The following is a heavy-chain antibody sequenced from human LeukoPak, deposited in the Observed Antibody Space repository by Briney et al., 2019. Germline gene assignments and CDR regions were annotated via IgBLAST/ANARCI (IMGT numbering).Heavy chain of an antibody. CDR2: INPSGGST. V-gene: IGHV1-46*01. J-gene: IGHJ4*02. Sequence: ASVKVSCKASGYTFTSYYMHWVRQAPGQGLEWMGIINPSGGSTSYAQKFQGRVTVTRDTSTSTVYMELSSLRSEDTAVYYCARGDCSRGSCYLLDHWGQGTLVTVSS. D-gene: IGHD2-15*01. CDR3: ARGDCSRGSCYLLDH. CDR1: GYTFTSYY.